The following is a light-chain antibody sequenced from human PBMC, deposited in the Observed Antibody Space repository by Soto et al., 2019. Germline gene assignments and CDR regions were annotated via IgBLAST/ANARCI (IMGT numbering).Light chain of an antibody. CDR2: GAS. CDR1: QSVSSN. Sequence: EIVMTQSPATLSVSPGERATLSCRASQSVSSNLAWYQQKPGQAPRLLIYGASTMATGIPARFSGSWSGTEFTLTISSLQSEDFGVYYCQQYNNWPPLTFGGGTEVEIK. J-gene: IGKJ4*01. CDR3: QQYNNWPPLT. V-gene: IGKV3-15*01.